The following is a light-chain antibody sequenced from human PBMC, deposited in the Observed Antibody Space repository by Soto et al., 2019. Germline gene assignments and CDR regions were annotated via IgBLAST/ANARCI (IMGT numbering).Light chain of an antibody. CDR1: SSDVGGYNY. V-gene: IGLV2-8*01. CDR3: SSFAGNNNLV. J-gene: IGLJ2*01. Sequence: QSALTQPPSASGSPGQSVTISCTGTSSDVGGYNYVSWYQQHPGKAPKLMISEVSKRPSGVPDRFSGSKSGNTASLTVSGLQAEDEAYYYCSSFAGNNNLVFGGGTKLTVI. CDR2: EVS.